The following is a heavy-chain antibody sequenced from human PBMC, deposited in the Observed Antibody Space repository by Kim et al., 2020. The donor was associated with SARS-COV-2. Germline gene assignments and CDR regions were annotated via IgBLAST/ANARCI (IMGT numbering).Heavy chain of an antibody. D-gene: IGHD3-16*01. CDR1: GFTFDDYA. Sequence: GGSLRLSCAASGFTFDDYAMHCVRQAPGKGLEWVSGISWNSGSIGYADSVKGRFTISRDNAKNSLYLQMNSLRAEDTALYYCAKDMGVLYADYYFDYWGQGTLVTVSS. CDR3: AKDMGVLYADYYFDY. CDR2: ISWNSGSI. V-gene: IGHV3-9*01. J-gene: IGHJ4*02.